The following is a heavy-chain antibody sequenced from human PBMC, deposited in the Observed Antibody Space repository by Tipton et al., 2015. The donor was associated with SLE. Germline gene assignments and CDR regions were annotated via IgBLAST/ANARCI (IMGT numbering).Heavy chain of an antibody. Sequence: TLSLTCIVSGDSISSSSYYWGWIRQPPGKGLEWVGTVYYTGNTFYNPSLKSRVNISIDTSKNQFSLQLTSVTAADTAVYYCARDGSGFTWGRGVLVTVSS. CDR3: ARDGSGFT. J-gene: IGHJ5*02. D-gene: IGHD5-12*01. CDR1: GDSISSSSYY. V-gene: IGHV4-39*07. CDR2: VYYTGNT.